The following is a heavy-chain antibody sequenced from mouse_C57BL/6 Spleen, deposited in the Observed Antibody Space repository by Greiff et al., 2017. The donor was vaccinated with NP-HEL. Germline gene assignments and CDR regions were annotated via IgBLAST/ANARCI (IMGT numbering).Heavy chain of an antibody. Sequence: VKLVESGPGLVQPSQSLSITCTVSGFSLTSYGVHWVRQSPGKGLEWLGVIWRGGSTDYNAAFMSRLSITKDNSKSQVFFKMNSLQADDTAIYYCAKGSSGLYAMDYWGQGTSVTVSS. CDR1: GFSLTSYG. D-gene: IGHD3-2*02. V-gene: IGHV2-5*01. J-gene: IGHJ4*01. CDR3: AKGSSGLYAMDY. CDR2: IWRGGST.